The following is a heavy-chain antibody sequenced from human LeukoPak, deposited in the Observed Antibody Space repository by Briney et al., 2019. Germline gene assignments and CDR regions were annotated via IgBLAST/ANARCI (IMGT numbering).Heavy chain of an antibody. V-gene: IGHV4-59*08. J-gene: IGHJ5*02. CDR2: IYSYGST. D-gene: IGHD2-21*02. CDR1: GDSVSSFH. CDR3: AGHKTTSTPFGPPRGGYFFDP. Sequence: PSETLSLTCNVSGDSVSSFHWSWIRQPTGKTLEWIGHIYSYGSTNFNPSLRSRVSISVDTPKNQLSLSLRSVTAADTAIYYCAGHKTTSTPFGPPRGGYFFDPWGQGSLVTVSS.